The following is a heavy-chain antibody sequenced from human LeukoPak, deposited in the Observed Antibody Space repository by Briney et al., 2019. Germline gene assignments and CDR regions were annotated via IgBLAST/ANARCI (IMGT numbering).Heavy chain of an antibody. V-gene: IGHV1-2*02. Sequence: ASVKDSCKASGYTFTVYYMHWVRQAPGQGLEWMGWINPNSGGTNYAQKFQGRVTMTRDTSISTAYMELSRLRSDDTAVYYCARGDYYDSSGYYTHWGQGTLVTVSS. CDR1: GYTFTVYY. CDR3: ARGDYYDSSGYYTH. J-gene: IGHJ4*02. D-gene: IGHD3-22*01. CDR2: INPNSGGT.